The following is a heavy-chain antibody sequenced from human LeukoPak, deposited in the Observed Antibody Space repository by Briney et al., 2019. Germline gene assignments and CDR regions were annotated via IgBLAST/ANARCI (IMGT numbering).Heavy chain of an antibody. V-gene: IGHV3-11*04. J-gene: IGHJ4*02. CDR1: GFIFSDYY. D-gene: IGHD7-27*01. CDR3: ARGQLTGDDELFDY. CDR2: FSNRNSII. Sequence: GGSLRLSCAASGFIFSDYYMGWIRQAPGKGLEWVSYFSNRNSIIYYADSVKGRFTISRDNAKNSPYLQVSNLRAEDTAVYYCARGQLTGDDELFDYWGQGTLVTVSS.